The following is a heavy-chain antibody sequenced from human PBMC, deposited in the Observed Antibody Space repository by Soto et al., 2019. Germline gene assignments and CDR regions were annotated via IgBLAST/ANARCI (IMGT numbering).Heavy chain of an antibody. CDR1: GFTFNTYS. Sequence: VGSPRLSCAASGFTFNTYSMNWVRQAPGKGLEWVSFISSRNSFIYYADSVRGRFTISRDNAENSVFLQMNSLRVEDTAVYYCARDPAGSTRPYYYGMDVWGQGTTVTVSS. CDR2: ISSRNSFI. J-gene: IGHJ6*02. V-gene: IGHV3-21*01. D-gene: IGHD2-2*01. CDR3: ARDPAGSTRPYYYGMDV.